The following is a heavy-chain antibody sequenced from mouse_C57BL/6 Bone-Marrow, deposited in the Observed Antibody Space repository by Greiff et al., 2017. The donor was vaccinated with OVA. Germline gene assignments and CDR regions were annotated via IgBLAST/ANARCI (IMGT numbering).Heavy chain of an antibody. D-gene: IGHD2-5*01. CDR1: GYSFTDYN. Sequence: VQLKESGPELVKPGASVKISCKASGYSFTDYNMNWVKQSNGKSLEWIGVINPNYGTTSYTQKFKGRATLTVDQSSSTAYMQLNSLTSEDSAVYYCARAGNSNYFSWFAYWGQGTLVTVSA. CDR2: INPNYGTT. V-gene: IGHV1-39*01. CDR3: ARAGNSNYFSWFAY. J-gene: IGHJ3*01.